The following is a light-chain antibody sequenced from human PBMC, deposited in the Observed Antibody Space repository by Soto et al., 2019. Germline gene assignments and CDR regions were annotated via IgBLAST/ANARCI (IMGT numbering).Light chain of an antibody. CDR2: GAS. V-gene: IGKV1-5*01. CDR1: QSISSW. Sequence: DIQMTQSPSTLSASVGDRVTITCRASQSISSWLAWYQQKPGKAPKLLIYGASSLESGVPSRFSGSGSGTEFTLTISSLQPDDFATYYCQQYNSYPYTFGPGTRLEIK. J-gene: IGKJ5*01. CDR3: QQYNSYPYT.